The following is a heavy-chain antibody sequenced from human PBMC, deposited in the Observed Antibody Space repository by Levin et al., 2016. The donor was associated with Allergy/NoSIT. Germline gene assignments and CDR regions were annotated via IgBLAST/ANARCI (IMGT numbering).Heavy chain of an antibody. CDR1: GYTFTSYG. CDR3: ARGGVEQLVSKMSYYYYYGMDV. D-gene: IGHD6-6*01. Sequence: ASVKVSCKASGYTFTSYGISWVRQAPGQGLEWMGWISAYNGNTNYAQKLQGRVTMTTDTSASTAYMELSSLRSEDTAVYYCARGGVEQLVSKMSYYYYYGMDVWGQGTTVTVSS. J-gene: IGHJ6*02. CDR2: ISAYNGNT. V-gene: IGHV1-18*01.